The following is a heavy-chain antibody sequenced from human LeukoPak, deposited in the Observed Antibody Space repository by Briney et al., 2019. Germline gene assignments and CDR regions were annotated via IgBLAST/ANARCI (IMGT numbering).Heavy chain of an antibody. CDR2: IYPRDGST. J-gene: IGHJ6*02. CDR3: ARDLRLYDFWSGYYFHYYYYYGMDV. V-gene: IGHV1-46*01. Sequence: ASVKVSCKASGYSFTSNYIHWVRQAPGQGLEWMGMIYPRDGSTSYAQKFQGRVTMTRDTSTSTVYMELSSLRSEDTAVYYCARDLRLYDFWSGYYFHYYYYYGMDVWGQGTTVTVSS. D-gene: IGHD3-3*01. CDR1: GYSFTSNY.